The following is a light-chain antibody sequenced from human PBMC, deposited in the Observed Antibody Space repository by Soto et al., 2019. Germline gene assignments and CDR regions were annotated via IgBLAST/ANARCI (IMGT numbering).Light chain of an antibody. V-gene: IGKV3-15*01. CDR2: GAS. J-gene: IGKJ5*01. CDR1: QSVSSN. CDR3: QQYNNWPTG. Sequence: EIVMTQSPATLSVSPGERATLSCRASQSVSSNLAWYQQKPGQAPRLLIYGASTRATGIPARFSGSGSGTEFTHTISSLQSEDFAVYYCQQYNNWPTGLGHGTRLEIK.